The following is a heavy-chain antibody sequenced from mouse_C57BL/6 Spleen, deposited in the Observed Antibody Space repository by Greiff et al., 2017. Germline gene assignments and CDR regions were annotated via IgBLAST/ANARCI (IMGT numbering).Heavy chain of an antibody. CDR3: AKGGRTAQALLYMDY. J-gene: IGHJ4*01. CDR1: GYTFTGYW. CDR2: ILPGSGST. Sequence: QVQLQQSGAELMKPGASVKLSCKATGYTFTGYWIEWVKQRPGHGLEWIGEILPGSGSTNYNEKFKGKATFTADTSSNTAYMQLSHLTTEDSAIYYWAKGGRTAQALLYMDYWGQGTSVTVSS. V-gene: IGHV1-9*01. D-gene: IGHD3-2*02.